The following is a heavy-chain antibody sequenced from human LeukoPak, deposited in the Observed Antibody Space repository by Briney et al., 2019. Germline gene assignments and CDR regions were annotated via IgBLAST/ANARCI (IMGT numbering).Heavy chain of an antibody. J-gene: IGHJ4*02. CDR2: IRSKAYGGTT. CDR3: TRHDTSSRGYSGYDYFDY. V-gene: IGHV3-49*04. CDR1: GFTFGYYA. D-gene: IGHD5-12*01. Sequence: PGGSLRLSCTASGFTFGYYAMSWVRQAPGKGLEWVGFIRSKAYGGTTEYVASVKSRFTISRYDSKSIAYLPMNSLKTEDTAVYYCTRHDTSSRGYSGYDYFDYWGQGTLVTVSS.